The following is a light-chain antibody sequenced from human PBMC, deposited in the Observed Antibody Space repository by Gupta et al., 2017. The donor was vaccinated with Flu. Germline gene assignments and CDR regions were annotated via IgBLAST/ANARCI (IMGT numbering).Light chain of an antibody. CDR2: EIK. J-gene: IGLJ2*01. CDR3: SSYTGSSTL. V-gene: IGLV2-14*03. Sequence: SNSVCGAYNYVPGYQQHPGKPPKLIIVEIKKRPAVVSTRFAGSKSCNTASLTIAVLQAEDDAHYYCSSYTGSSTLFGGGTQLTVL. CDR1: NSVCGAYNY.